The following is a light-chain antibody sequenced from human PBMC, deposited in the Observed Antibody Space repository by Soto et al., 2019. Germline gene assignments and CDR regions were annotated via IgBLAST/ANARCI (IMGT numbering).Light chain of an antibody. CDR2: EVT. CDR1: SSDVGAYND. CDR3: SSFASSKTWG. J-gene: IGLJ3*02. V-gene: IGLV2-8*01. Sequence: QSALTQPPSASGSPGQSVTISCTGTSSDVGAYNDVSWYQPNAGKAPKLVIYEVTKRRSGVPDRFSGSKSANTASLTVSGLQAEDEADYYCSSFASSKTWGFGGGTKVTVL.